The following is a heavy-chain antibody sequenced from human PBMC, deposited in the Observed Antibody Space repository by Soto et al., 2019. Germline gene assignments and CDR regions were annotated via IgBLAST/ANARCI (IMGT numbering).Heavy chain of an antibody. J-gene: IGHJ4*02. Sequence: SGGDLVEPGGSLRLSCAASGFTFNGAWMNSVRQGPGKGLEWVGRVKSKFDGGTIDYAAPVKGRFTISRDDSRNTVYLQMNSLSTEDTAMYYCSADLPDWGAYAFDYWGQGALVTVSS. D-gene: IGHD3-16*01. V-gene: IGHV3-15*07. CDR2: VKSKFDGGTI. CDR3: SADLPDWGAYAFDY. CDR1: GFTFNGAW.